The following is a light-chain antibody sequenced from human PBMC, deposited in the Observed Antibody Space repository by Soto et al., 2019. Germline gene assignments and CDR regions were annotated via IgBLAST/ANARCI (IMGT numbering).Light chain of an antibody. CDR1: QSINNW. CDR2: DAS. J-gene: IGKJ1*01. V-gene: IGKV1-5*01. CDR3: QQYNSYSQT. Sequence: DIQMTQCPSTLSASVGDRVTITCRASQSINNWLAWYQQKPGKAPKLLMYDASTLEIGVPSRFSGSGSGTEFTLTISSLQPDDFATYYCQQYNSYSQTFGQGTKVDIK.